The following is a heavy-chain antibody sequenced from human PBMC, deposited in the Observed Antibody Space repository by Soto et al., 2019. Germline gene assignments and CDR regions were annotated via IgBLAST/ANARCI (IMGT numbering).Heavy chain of an antibody. CDR2: VKRTTDGGTT. J-gene: IGHJ4*02. Sequence: QLVESAAGLVKPGESLRLSCTASGFTFSDAWLSWLRQTPGKGLEWDGRVKRTTDGGTTDYAAPLKGRFTISRDDSKDTLYLQMNSLKTEDTAVYFCTTGLSSGTYYFDYWGQGTLVTVSS. V-gene: IGHV3-15*01. D-gene: IGHD1-26*01. CDR1: GFTFSDAW. CDR3: TTGLSSGTYYFDY.